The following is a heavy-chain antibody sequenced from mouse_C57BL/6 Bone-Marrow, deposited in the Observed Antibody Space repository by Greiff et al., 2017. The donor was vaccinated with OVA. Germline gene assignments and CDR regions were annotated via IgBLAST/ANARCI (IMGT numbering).Heavy chain of an antibody. V-gene: IGHV1-81*01. J-gene: IGHJ2*01. Sequence: VKLVESGAELARPGASVKLSCKASGYTFTSYGISWVKQRTGQGLEWIGEIYPRSGNTYYNEKFKGKATLTADKSSSTAYMELRSLTSEDSAVYFCARSRVYYGSSYDFDYWGQGTTLTVSS. CDR2: IYPRSGNT. CDR3: ARSRVYYGSSYDFDY. D-gene: IGHD1-1*01. CDR1: GYTFTSYG.